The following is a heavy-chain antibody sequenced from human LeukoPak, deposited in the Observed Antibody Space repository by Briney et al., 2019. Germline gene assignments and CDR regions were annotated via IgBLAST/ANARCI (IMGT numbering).Heavy chain of an antibody. J-gene: IGHJ4*02. CDR1: GYTLTELS. CDR3: ATDYRFGVYMFDY. Sequence: VASVKVSCKVSGYTLTELSMHWVRQAPGKGLEWMGGFDPEDGETIYAQKFQGRVTMTEDTSTDTAYMELSSLRSEDTAVYYCATDYRFGVYMFDYWGQGTLVTVSS. D-gene: IGHD3-10*01. V-gene: IGHV1-24*01. CDR2: FDPEDGET.